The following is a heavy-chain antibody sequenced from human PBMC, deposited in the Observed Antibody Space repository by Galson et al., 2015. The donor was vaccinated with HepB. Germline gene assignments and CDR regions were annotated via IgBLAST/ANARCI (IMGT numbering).Heavy chain of an antibody. Sequence: SVKVSCKASGYTFTGYYMHWVRQAPGQGLEWMGWINPNTGGTNYAQKFQGRVTMTRDTSISTAYMEQSRLRSDDTAVYYCARPVELDWFDPWGQGTLVTVSS. CDR2: INPNTGGT. CDR3: ARPVELDWFDP. CDR1: GYTFTGYY. V-gene: IGHV1-2*02. J-gene: IGHJ5*02. D-gene: IGHD1-1*01.